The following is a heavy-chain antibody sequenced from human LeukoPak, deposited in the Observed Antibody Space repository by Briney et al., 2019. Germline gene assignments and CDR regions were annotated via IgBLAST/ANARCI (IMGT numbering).Heavy chain of an antibody. J-gene: IGHJ4*02. D-gene: IGHD1-26*01. V-gene: IGHV3-23*01. CDR3: AKDRLVGASPPYYFDY. CDR1: GFTFSSYG. Sequence: PGGSLRLSCAASGFTFSSYGMSWVRQAPGKGLEWVSAISGSGGSTYYADSVKGRFTISRDNSKNTLYLQMNSLRAEDTAVYYCAKDRLVGASPPYYFDYWGQGTLVTVSS. CDR2: ISGSGGST.